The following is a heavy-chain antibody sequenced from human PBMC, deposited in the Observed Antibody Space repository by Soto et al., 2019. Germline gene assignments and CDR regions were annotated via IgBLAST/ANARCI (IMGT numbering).Heavy chain of an antibody. D-gene: IGHD7-27*01. J-gene: IGHJ5*02. CDR2: IYDSGII. CDR1: GGSVSTYY. Sequence: QVQLQESGPGLVKPSETLSLTCTVSGGSVSTYYWNWIRQPPGKGLEWIGHIYDSGIINYNPSLKSRVTISVDTSKKHFSLRLTSVTAVDTAVYYCARDGDRRTEDGNWFDPWGQGTLVTVSS. CDR3: ARDGDRRTEDGNWFDP. V-gene: IGHV4-59*02.